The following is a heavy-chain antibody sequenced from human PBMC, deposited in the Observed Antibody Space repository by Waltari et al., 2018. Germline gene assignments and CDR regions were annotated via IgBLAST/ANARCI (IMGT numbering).Heavy chain of an antibody. V-gene: IGHV4-34*01. CDR3: ARVPVTYYDFWSGGDAFDI. CDR1: GYSFTSYW. Sequence: VQLVQSGAEVKKPGESLKISCKGSGYSFTSYWIGWVRQMPGKGLEWIGEINHSGSTNYNPSLKSRVTISVDTSKNQFSLKLSSVTAADTAVYYCARVPVTYYDFWSGGDAFDIWGQGTMVTVSS. J-gene: IGHJ3*02. CDR2: INHSGST. D-gene: IGHD3-3*01.